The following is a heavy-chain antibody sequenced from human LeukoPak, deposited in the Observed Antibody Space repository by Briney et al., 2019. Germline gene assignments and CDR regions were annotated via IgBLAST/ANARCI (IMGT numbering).Heavy chain of an antibody. D-gene: IGHD2-2*01. V-gene: IGHV1-18*01. J-gene: IGHJ6*02. CDR3: ARDCSSTSCLYYYYYGMDV. CDR2: ISAYNGNT. Sequence: ASVKVSCKASGYTFTSYGISWVRQAPGQGLEWMGWISAYNGNTNYAQKLQGRVTMTTDTSTSTAYMELRSLRSDDTAVYYCARDCSSTSCLYYYYYGMDVWGQGTTVTASS. CDR1: GYTFTSYG.